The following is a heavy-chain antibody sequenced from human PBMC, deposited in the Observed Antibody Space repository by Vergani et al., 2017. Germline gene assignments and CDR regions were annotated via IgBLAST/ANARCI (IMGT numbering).Heavy chain of an antibody. CDR3: AREGRERWLPDY. D-gene: IGHD5-24*01. J-gene: IGHJ4*02. Sequence: QVQLQESGPGLVKPSQTLSLTCTASGGTISSYYWSWIRQPAGKGLEWIGRIYTSGSTNYNPSLKRRVTMSADTSKNQFSLKRSSVTAADTAVYYCAREGRERWLPDYWGQGTLVTVSS. CDR2: IYTSGST. V-gene: IGHV4-4*07. CDR1: GGTISSYY.